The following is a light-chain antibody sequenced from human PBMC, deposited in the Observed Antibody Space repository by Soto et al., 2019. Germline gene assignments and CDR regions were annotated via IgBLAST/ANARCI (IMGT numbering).Light chain of an antibody. J-gene: IGKJ1*01. CDR2: EAF. Sequence: DIQMTQSPSTLSSSVGDRVTLTCRARQSINSWLAWYQQKPGKAPKLLIYEAFYLESGVPSRFSGSGSGTEFTLTISSLQPDDFATYYCQQYHAYPWSFGQGTTVAIK. CDR3: QQYHAYPWS. V-gene: IGKV1-5*03. CDR1: QSINSW.